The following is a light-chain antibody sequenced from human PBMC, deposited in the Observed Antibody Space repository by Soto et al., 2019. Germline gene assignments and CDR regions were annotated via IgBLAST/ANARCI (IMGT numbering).Light chain of an antibody. CDR2: SNN. Sequence: VLTQPPSASWTPGQRVTISCSGSSSNIGSNTVNWYQQLPGTAPKLLIYSNNQRPSGVPDRFSGSKSGTSASLAISGLQSEDEADYYCAAWDDSLNGYVFGTGTKVTVL. V-gene: IGLV1-44*01. J-gene: IGLJ1*01. CDR3: AAWDDSLNGYV. CDR1: SSNIGSNT.